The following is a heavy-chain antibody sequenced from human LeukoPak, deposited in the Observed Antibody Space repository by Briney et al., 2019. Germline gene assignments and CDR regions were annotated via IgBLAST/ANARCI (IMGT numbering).Heavy chain of an antibody. CDR1: GFTFRSYA. J-gene: IGHJ4*02. V-gene: IGHV3-23*01. CDR3: ARLTYDSSGYRFDY. Sequence: GGSLRLSCAASGFTFRSYAMSWVRRAPSGDGGSTYYANSVKGRFTISRDNSKNTLYLQMNSLRAEDTAVYYCARLTYDSSGYRFDYWGQGTLVTVSS. CDR2: GDGGST. D-gene: IGHD3-22*01.